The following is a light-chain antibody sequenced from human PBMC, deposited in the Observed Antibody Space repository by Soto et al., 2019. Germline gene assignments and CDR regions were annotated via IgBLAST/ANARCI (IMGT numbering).Light chain of an antibody. CDR1: QAINNY. CDR3: QQYESLPPL. CDR2: DAS. Sequence: DIQMTQSPSSLSASVGDRVTITCQARQAINNYLNWYQQKPGKPPKLLIYDASNLEAGVPSRFSGGGSGTDITFSITSLQPEDVATYYCQQYESLPPLFGPGTTVQIK. V-gene: IGKV1-33*01. J-gene: IGKJ3*01.